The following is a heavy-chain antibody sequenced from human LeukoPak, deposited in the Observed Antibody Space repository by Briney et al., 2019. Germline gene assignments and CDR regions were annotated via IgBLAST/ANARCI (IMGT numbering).Heavy chain of an antibody. CDR3: ASEDSSGYFGVSVN. D-gene: IGHD3-22*01. J-gene: IGHJ4*02. CDR1: GYTFTGYY. Sequence: ASVKVSCKASGYTFTGYYMHWVRQAPGQGLEWMGWMNPNSGNTGYAQKFQGRVTMTRNTSISTAYMELSSLRSEDTAVYYCASEDSSGYFGVSVNWGQGTLVTVSS. V-gene: IGHV1-8*02. CDR2: MNPNSGNT.